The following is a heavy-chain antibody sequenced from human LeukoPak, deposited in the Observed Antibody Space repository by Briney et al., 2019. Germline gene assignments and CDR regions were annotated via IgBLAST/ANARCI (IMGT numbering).Heavy chain of an antibody. CDR3: ARTSIAARRANAFDI. J-gene: IGHJ3*02. Sequence: PSETLSLTCTVSGGSIRSGDHYWSWIRQPPGKGLEWIGYIYYSGSTYYNPSLKSRVTISVDRSKNQFSLKLSSVTAADTAVYYCARTSIAARRANAFDIWGQGTMVTVSS. V-gene: IGHV4-30-4*01. CDR2: IYYSGST. CDR1: GGSIRSGDHY. D-gene: IGHD6-6*01.